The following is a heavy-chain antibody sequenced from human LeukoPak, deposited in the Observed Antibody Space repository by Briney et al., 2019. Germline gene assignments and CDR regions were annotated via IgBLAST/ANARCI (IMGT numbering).Heavy chain of an antibody. J-gene: IGHJ4*02. V-gene: IGHV4-30-2*01. D-gene: IGHD3-10*01. CDR2: IYHSGST. CDR1: GXXISSGGYS. Sequence: TLSLTXXXSGXXISSGGYSWSWIRQPPGTGLEWIGYIYHSGSTYYNPSLKSRVTISVDRSKNQFSLKLSSVTAADTAVYYCARRDPGNYYALWGQGTLVTVSS. CDR3: ARRDPGNYYAL.